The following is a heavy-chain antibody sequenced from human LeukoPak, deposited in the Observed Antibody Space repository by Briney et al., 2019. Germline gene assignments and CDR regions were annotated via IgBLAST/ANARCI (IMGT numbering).Heavy chain of an antibody. CDR3: ARNYDILTGYFDY. J-gene: IGHJ4*02. V-gene: IGHV1-69*04. CDR2: IIPILGIA. D-gene: IGHD3-9*01. Sequence: SVKVSCKASGYTFTSYGISWVRQAPGQGLEWMGRIIPILGIANYAQKFQGRVTITADKSTSTAYMELSSLRSEDTAVYYCARNYDILTGYFDYWGQGTLVTVSS. CDR1: GYTFTSYG.